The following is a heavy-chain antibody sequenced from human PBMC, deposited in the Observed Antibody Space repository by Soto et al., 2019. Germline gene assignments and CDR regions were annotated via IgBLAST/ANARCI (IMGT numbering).Heavy chain of an antibody. D-gene: IGHD6-13*01. Sequence: GGYLRLSCAASGFTFSSYEMNWVRQAPGKGLEWVSYISSSGSTIYYADSVKGRFTISRDNAKNSLYLQMNSLRAEDTAVYYCATDSSSLVSHDYWGQGTRGTVSS. V-gene: IGHV3-48*03. CDR3: ATDSSSLVSHDY. CDR2: ISSSGSTI. J-gene: IGHJ4*02. CDR1: GFTFSSYE.